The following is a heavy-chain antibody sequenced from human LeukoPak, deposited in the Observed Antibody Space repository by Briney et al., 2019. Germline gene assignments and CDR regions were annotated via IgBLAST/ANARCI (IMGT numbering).Heavy chain of an antibody. CDR3: ARDRSGYSGYDFFDY. D-gene: IGHD5-12*01. CDR2: IGSSSSTI. CDR1: GFIFSSYT. J-gene: IGHJ4*02. Sequence: GGSLRLSCAASGFIFSSYTMNWVRQAPGKGLEWVSYIGSSSSTIYYADSVKGRFTISRDNAKNSLYLQMNSLRAEDTAVYYCARDRSGYSGYDFFDYWGQGALVTVSS. V-gene: IGHV3-48*04.